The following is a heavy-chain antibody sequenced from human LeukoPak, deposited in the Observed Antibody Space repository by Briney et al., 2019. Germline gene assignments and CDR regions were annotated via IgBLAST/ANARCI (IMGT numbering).Heavy chain of an antibody. J-gene: IGHJ4*02. CDR3: AKDRVVRGVPEFDY. V-gene: IGHV3-23*01. CDR2: ISGSGGST. Sequence: GGSLRLSCAASGFTFSSYAMNWVRQAPGKGLEWVSVISGSGGSTYYADSVKGRFTISRDNSKNTLYLQMNSLRAEDTAVYYCAKDRVVRGVPEFDYWGQGTLVTVSS. D-gene: IGHD3-10*01. CDR1: GFTFSSYA.